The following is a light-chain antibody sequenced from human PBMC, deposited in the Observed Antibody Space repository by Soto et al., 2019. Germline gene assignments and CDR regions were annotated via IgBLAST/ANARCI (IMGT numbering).Light chain of an antibody. CDR3: QQYDNLPPYT. CDR1: QDISNY. V-gene: IGKV1-33*01. Sequence: DIQMTQSPSSLSASVGDRVTITCQASQDISNYLNWYQQKPGKAPKLLIYDASNFETGVPSRFSGRGSGTDFTFTISSLQPEDIATYYCQQYDNLPPYTFGQGTKLEIK. J-gene: IGKJ2*01. CDR2: DAS.